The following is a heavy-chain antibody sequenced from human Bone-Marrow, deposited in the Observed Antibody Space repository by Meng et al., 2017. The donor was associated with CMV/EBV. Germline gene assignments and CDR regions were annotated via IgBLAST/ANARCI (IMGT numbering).Heavy chain of an antibody. CDR3: ARDRGRFGELLRDAFDI. CDR1: GFTFGDYA. CDR2: IYYSGST. Sequence: GSLRLSCTASGFTFGDYAMSWVRQAPGKGLEWIGSIYYSGSTYYNPSLKSRVTISVDTSKNQFSLKLSSVTAADTAVYYCARDRGRFGELLRDAFDIWGQGTMVTVSS. D-gene: IGHD3-10*01. V-gene: IGHV4-39*07. J-gene: IGHJ3*02.